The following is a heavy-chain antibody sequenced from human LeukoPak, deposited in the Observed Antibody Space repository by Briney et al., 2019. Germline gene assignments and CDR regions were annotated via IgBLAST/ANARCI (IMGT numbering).Heavy chain of an antibody. D-gene: IGHD1-26*01. CDR3: ARRQGRRGIVGSTVFKGAFDI. V-gene: IGHV3-11*04. CDR1: GFTFTDTY. J-gene: IGHJ3*02. Sequence: GGSLRLSCAVSGFTFTDTYMTWIRQAPGKGLESLSYSSPSGTDISYADSVKGRFTISRDNAKNSLYLQMNSLRAEDTAVYYCARRQGRRGIVGSTVFKGAFDIWGQGTMVTVSS. CDR2: SSPSGTDI.